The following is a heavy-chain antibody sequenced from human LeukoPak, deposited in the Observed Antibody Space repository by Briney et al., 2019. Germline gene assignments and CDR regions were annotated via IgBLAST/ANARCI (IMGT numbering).Heavy chain of an antibody. D-gene: IGHD6-13*01. CDR2: IIPIFGTI. Sequence: GSSVKVSCKASGVTFSDYTISWVRQAPGPRLEWIGGIIPIFGTIYYAQKLQGRVTITADESTTTAYMELSSLRSEDTAVYYCARCHPKQQLAYFDYWGQGSLVTVSS. J-gene: IGHJ4*02. V-gene: IGHV1-69*01. CDR1: GVTFSDYT. CDR3: ARCHPKQQLAYFDY.